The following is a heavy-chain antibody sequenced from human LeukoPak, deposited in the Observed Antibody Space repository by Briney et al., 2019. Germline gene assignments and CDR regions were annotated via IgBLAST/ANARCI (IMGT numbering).Heavy chain of an antibody. J-gene: IGHJ4*02. D-gene: IGHD1-1*01. CDR2: IYYSGST. Sequence: PSETLSLTCTVSGGSISSYYWSWIRQPPGKGLEWIGYIYYSGSTNYNPSLKSRVTISVDKSKNQFSLKLSSVTAADTAVYYCARAPNWKHFDYWGQGTLVTVSS. V-gene: IGHV4-59*12. CDR1: GGSISSYY. CDR3: ARAPNWKHFDY.